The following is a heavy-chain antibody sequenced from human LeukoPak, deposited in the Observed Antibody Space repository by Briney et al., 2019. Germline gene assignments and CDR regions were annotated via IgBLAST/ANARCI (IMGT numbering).Heavy chain of an antibody. Sequence: GGSLRLSCAASGFTFRNYGMHWVRQAPGKGLEWVAVISYDGGNKYYADSVKGRFSISRDNTKNTLYLQMNSLRTEDTAVYYCAKKFDSSGLAGAFDIWGQGTIVTVSS. CDR1: GFTFRNYG. CDR3: AKKFDSSGLAGAFDI. CDR2: ISYDGGNK. V-gene: IGHV3-30*18. J-gene: IGHJ3*02. D-gene: IGHD6-19*01.